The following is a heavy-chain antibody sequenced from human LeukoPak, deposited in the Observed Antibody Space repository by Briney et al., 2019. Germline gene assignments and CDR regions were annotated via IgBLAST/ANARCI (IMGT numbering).Heavy chain of an antibody. J-gene: IGHJ4*02. V-gene: IGHV4-39*01. CDR3: ARHRWDYGDEKGFDY. CDR2: IYYSGSI. CDR1: GGSISSSSYY. Sequence: SETLSLTCTVSGGSISSSSYYWGWIRQPPGKGLEWIGSIYYSGSIYYNPSLKSRVTISVDTSKNQFSLKLSSVTAADTAVYYCARHRWDYGDEKGFDYWGQGTLVTVSS. D-gene: IGHD4-17*01.